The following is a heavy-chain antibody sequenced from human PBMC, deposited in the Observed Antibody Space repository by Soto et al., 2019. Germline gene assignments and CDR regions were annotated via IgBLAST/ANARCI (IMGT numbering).Heavy chain of an antibody. CDR1: GGSFSGYY. D-gene: IGHD3-3*01. CDR2: INHSGST. Sequence: SETLSLTCAVYGGSFSGYYWSWIRQPPGKGLEWIGEINHSGSTNYNPSLKSRVTISVDTSKNQFSLKLSSVTAADTAVYYCAGPRFWRGRNFDYWGQGTLVTVSS. J-gene: IGHJ4*02. V-gene: IGHV4-34*01. CDR3: AGPRFWRGRNFDY.